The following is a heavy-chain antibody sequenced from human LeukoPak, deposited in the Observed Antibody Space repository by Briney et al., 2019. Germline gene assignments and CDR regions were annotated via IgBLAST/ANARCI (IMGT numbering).Heavy chain of an antibody. CDR1: GGSISSSSYY. D-gene: IGHD5-24*01. Sequence: SETLSLTCTVSGGSISSSSYYWGWIRQPPGKGLEWIGSIYYSGSTYYNPSLKSRVTISVDTSKNQFSLKLSSVTAADTAVYYCARDREPAFDIWGQGTMVTVSS. CDR3: ARDREPAFDI. V-gene: IGHV4-39*07. CDR2: IYYSGST. J-gene: IGHJ3*02.